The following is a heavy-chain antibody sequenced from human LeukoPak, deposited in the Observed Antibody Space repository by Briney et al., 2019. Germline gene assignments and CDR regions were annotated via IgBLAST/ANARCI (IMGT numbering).Heavy chain of an antibody. V-gene: IGHV4-59*01. Sequence: SETLSLTCTVSGGSISSYYWSWIRHPPGKGREWNGYIFYGGSTNYNPARKSRVTMSVDTSKNHFSLQLTSVTAADTAVYYCARGVNWGLPFDFWGQGALVTVSS. CDR3: ARGVNWGLPFDF. CDR2: IFYGGST. D-gene: IGHD7-27*01. CDR1: GGSISSYY. J-gene: IGHJ4*02.